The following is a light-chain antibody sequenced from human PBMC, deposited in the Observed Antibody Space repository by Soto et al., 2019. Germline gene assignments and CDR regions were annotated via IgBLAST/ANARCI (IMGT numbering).Light chain of an antibody. CDR3: QQYNSYSWT. CDR1: QSISSW. J-gene: IGKJ1*01. Sequence: DIHITQSPSTLSASVGDRGTITFRASQSISSWLAWYQQKPGKAPKLLIYKASSLESGVPSRFSGSGSGTEFTLTISSLQPDDFATYYCQQYNSYSWTFGQGTKVDIK. CDR2: KAS. V-gene: IGKV1-5*03.